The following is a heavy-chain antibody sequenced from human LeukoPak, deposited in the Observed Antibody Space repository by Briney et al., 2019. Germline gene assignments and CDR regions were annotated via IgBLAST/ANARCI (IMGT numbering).Heavy chain of an antibody. CDR3: AKSAYFREYFDY. D-gene: IGHD2-8*01. V-gene: IGHV6-1*01. Sequence: SQTLSLTCAISGDSVSSISATWHWIRQSPSRGLEWLGRTYYRSTWHNDYAASVKSQITINPDTSKNQFFLQLNSVTLEDTAVYYCAKSAYFREYFDYWGQGILVTVSS. CDR1: GDSVSSISAT. J-gene: IGHJ4*02. CDR2: TYYRSTWHN.